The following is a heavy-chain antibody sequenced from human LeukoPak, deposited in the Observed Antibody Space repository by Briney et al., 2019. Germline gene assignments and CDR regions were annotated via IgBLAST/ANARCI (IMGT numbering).Heavy chain of an antibody. CDR1: GGSISSGGYS. CDR2: IYHSGST. CDR3: ARHNNLRWYQYYYYYYGMDV. J-gene: IGHJ6*02. Sequence: KPSETLSLTCAVSGGSISSGGYSWSWIRQPPGKSLEWIGYIYHSGSTYYNPSLKSRVTISVDTSKNQFSLKLGSVTAADTAVYYCARHNNLRWYQYYYYYYGMDVWGQGTTVTVSS. V-gene: IGHV4-30-2*01. D-gene: IGHD4-23*01.